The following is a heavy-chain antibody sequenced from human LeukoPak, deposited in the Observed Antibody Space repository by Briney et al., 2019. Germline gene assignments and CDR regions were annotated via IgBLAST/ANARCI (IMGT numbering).Heavy chain of an antibody. CDR2: IDPSDSYI. V-gene: IGHV5-10-1*01. D-gene: IGHD2-8*01. J-gene: IGHJ4*02. CDR1: GYSFTSYW. Sequence: GESLKISFKGSGYSFTSYWITWVRQMPGKGLEWMGRIDPSDSYINYSPSFQGHVTISADKSITTAYLQWSGLKASDTAMYYCARQNGGSRILDLDYWGQGTLVTVSS. CDR3: ARQNGGSRILDLDY.